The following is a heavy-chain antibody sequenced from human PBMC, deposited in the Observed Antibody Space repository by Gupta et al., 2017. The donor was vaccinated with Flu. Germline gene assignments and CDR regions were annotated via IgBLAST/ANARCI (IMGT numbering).Heavy chain of an antibody. V-gene: IGHV4-61*02. CDR3: ARGSGYSYGYGEIDD. D-gene: IGHD5-18*01. Sequence: QVQLQESGPGLVKPSQTLSLTCTVSGGSISSGNYYWSWIRQPAGKGLEWIGRIYTSGSTNYNPSLKSRVTISVDTSKNQFSLKLSSVTAADTAVYYCARGSGYSYGYGEIDDWGQGTLVTVSS. CDR2: IYTSGST. J-gene: IGHJ4*02. CDR1: GGSISSGNYY.